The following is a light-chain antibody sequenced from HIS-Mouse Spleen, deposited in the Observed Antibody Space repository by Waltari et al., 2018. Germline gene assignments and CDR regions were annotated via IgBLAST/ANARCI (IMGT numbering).Light chain of an antibody. CDR3: QVWDSSSDHPR. CDR1: NIGSKS. V-gene: IGLV3-21*03. Sequence: SYVLTQPPSVSVAPGKTARITCGGNNIGSKSVHWYQQKPGKAPVLVVYDDSDRPSGIPERFSGSNSGNTATLTISRVEAGDEADYYCQVWDSSSDHPRFGGGTKLTVL. J-gene: IGLJ3*02. CDR2: DDS.